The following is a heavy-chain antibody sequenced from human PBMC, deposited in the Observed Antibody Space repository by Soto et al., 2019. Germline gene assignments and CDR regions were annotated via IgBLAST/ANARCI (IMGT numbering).Heavy chain of an antibody. CDR1: GFTFSSYG. CDR2: IWYDGSNK. CDR3: ARAGGCSGGSCFYYYYYYGMDV. V-gene: IGHV3-33*01. J-gene: IGHJ6*02. Sequence: QVQLVESGGGVVQPGRSLRLSCAASGFTFSSYGMHWVRQAPGKGLEWVAVIWYDGSNKYYADSVKGRFTISRDNSKNTLDLKMNSLRAEDTAVYYCARAGGCSGGSCFYYYYYYGMDVWGQGTTVTVSS. D-gene: IGHD2-15*01.